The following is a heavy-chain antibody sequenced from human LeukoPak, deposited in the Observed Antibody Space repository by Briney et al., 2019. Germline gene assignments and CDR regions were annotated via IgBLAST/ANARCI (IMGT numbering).Heavy chain of an antibody. Sequence: PGGSLRLSCTASGFTISSYWMNWVRQAPGKGLEWVASIKQDGSAKHYVDSMKGRLTISRDNAKNSLYLQMNSLRAEDTAVYYCTRDLGYYRFDFGGQGTLVTVSS. D-gene: IGHD3-22*01. V-gene: IGHV3-7*01. CDR1: GFTISSYW. J-gene: IGHJ4*02. CDR3: TRDLGYYRFDF. CDR2: IKQDGSAK.